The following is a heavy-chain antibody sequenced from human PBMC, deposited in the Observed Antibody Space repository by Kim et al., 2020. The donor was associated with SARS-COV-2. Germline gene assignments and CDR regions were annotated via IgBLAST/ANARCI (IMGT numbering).Heavy chain of an antibody. Sequence: SETLSLTCTVSGGSISSSSYYWGWIRPPPGKGLEWIGSGYYSGSTYSNPSLKSLVTITVDTSNNKFSLKLSSVTAAVTAVYYCARRGYSGFWSNSGENWFDAWGQGTLVTVSS. CDR1: GGSISSSSYY. CDR3: ARRGYSGFWSNSGENWFDA. CDR2: GYYSGST. J-gene: IGHJ5*02. V-gene: IGHV4-39*01. D-gene: IGHD5-12*01.